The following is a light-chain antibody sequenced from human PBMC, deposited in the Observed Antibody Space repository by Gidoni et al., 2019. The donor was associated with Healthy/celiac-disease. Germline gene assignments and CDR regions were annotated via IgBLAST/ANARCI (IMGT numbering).Light chain of an antibody. J-gene: IGKJ5*01. V-gene: IGKV2-28*01. CDR2: LGS. CDR1: QSLLHSNGYNS. CDR3: MQALQTPRT. Sequence: DIVMTQPPLSLPVTPGEPASISCRSSQSLLHSNGYNSLYWYLQKPGRSPRLLIYLGSNRASGVPDRFSGSGSGTDFTLKISRVEAEDVGVYYCMQALQTPRTFGQGTRLEIK.